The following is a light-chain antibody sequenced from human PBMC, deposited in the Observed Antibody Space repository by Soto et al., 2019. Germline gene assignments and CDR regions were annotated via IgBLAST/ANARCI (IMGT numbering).Light chain of an antibody. CDR1: SSDIGNYNY. CDR3: ASYAGSNLVV. CDR2: DVT. V-gene: IGLV2-8*01. J-gene: IGLJ2*01. Sequence: QSALTQPPSASGSPGQSITISCTGTSSDIGNYNYVSWYQQFPGKAPKLMIYDVTKRPSGVPDRFSGSKSGNTASLTVSGLQAEDEAEYYCASYAGSNLVVFGGGTKLTVL.